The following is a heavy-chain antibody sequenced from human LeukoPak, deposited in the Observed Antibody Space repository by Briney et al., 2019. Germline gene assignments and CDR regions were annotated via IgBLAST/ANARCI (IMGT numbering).Heavy chain of an antibody. CDR2: FSGSGGST. Sequence: QSGGSLRLSCAASGFTFSSYAMSWVRQAPGKGLEWVSGFSGSGGSTYYADSVKGRFTISRDNSKNTLYLQMNSLRAEDTAVYYCAKHSSGWSYFDYWGQGTLVTVSS. CDR3: AKHSSGWSYFDY. CDR1: GFTFSSYA. J-gene: IGHJ4*02. V-gene: IGHV3-23*01. D-gene: IGHD6-19*01.